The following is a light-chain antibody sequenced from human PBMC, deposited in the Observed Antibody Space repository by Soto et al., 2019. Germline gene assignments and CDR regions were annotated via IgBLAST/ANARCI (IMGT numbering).Light chain of an antibody. Sequence: EIVLTQSPATLSLSPGERATLSCRASQSVSSYLAWYQQKPGQAPRLLIYDASNRATGIPARFSGSGSGTDFTLTIRSLEPEDFAVYYCQLRSNWPTFGGGTKVEIK. V-gene: IGKV3-11*01. CDR1: QSVSSY. CDR3: QLRSNWPT. J-gene: IGKJ4*01. CDR2: DAS.